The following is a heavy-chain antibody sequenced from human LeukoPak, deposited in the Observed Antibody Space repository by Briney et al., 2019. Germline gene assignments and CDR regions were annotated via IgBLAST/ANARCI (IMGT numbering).Heavy chain of an antibody. CDR2: INPFNADA. D-gene: IGHD2-2*01. J-gene: IGHJ4*02. Sequence: GASVKVSCKTSGYIFRNYAISWVRQAPGQGPEWVGWINPFNADAKYAQKFQGRVTMTTDTSTSTAYLELRSLRYDDTAVYYGARGEKSYAYWGQGTLVTVSS. CDR1: GYIFRNYA. V-gene: IGHV1-18*01. CDR3: ARGEKSYAY.